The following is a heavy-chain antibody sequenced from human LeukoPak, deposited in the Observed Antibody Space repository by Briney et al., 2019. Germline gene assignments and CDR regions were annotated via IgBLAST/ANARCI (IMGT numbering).Heavy chain of an antibody. CDR1: GYTFTSYG. CDR2: ISAYNGNT. Sequence: ASVKVSCKASGYTFTSYGISWVRQAPGQGPEWMGWISAYNGNTNYAQKLQGRVTMTTDTSTSTAYMELRSLRSDDTAVYYCARDEGPSRSSRIFDIWGQGTMVTVSS. D-gene: IGHD6-13*01. V-gene: IGHV1-18*01. J-gene: IGHJ3*02. CDR3: ARDEGPSRSSRIFDI.